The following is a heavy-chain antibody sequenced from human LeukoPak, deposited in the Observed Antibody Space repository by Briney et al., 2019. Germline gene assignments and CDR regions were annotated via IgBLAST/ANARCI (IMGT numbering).Heavy chain of an antibody. V-gene: IGHV1-2*02. CDR3: ARAEAIDY. CDR1: GYTLTGYY. CDR2: INPNSGDT. J-gene: IGHJ4*02. Sequence: ASVKVSCKTSGYTLTGYYMHWVRQAPGQGLEWMGWINPNSGDTKYAQKFQGRVTMTRDTSISTAYMELSSLRSDDTAVYYCARAEAIDYWGQGTRVTVSS. D-gene: IGHD5-12*01.